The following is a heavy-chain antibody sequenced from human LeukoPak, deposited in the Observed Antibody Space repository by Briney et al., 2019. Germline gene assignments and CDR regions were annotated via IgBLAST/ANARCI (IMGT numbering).Heavy chain of an antibody. Sequence: PSQTLSLTCAVSGDSITFGGYSWSWIRQPPGKGLEWIGYIYHSGSTYYNPSLKSRVTISIDGSKNQFSLKLSSVTAADTAVYYCARGGALTYFDYWGQGTLVTVSS. J-gene: IGHJ4*02. CDR3: ARGGALTYFDY. D-gene: IGHD1-26*01. V-gene: IGHV4-30-2*01. CDR2: IYHSGST. CDR1: GDSITFGGYS.